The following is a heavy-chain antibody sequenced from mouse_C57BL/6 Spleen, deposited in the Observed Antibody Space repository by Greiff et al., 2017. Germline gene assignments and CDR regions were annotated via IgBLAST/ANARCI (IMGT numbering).Heavy chain of an antibody. D-gene: IGHD2-5*01. Sequence: VQLQESGPGLVAPSQSLSITCTVSGFSLTSYAISWARQPPGKGLEWLGVIWTGGGTNYNLALKSRLSISKDNSKSQVFLKMNNLQTDDTSRDNCARNLRDSNLFAYWGQGTMVTVSA. CDR1: GFSLTSYA. CDR3: ARNLRDSNLFAY. V-gene: IGHV2-9-1*01. J-gene: IGHJ3*01. CDR2: IWTGGGT.